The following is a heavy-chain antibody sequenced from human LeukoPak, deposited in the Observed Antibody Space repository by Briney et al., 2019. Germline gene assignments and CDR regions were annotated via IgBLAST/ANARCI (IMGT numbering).Heavy chain of an antibody. J-gene: IGHJ4*02. Sequence: PGGSLRLSCATSGFTFSAYSMTWVRQTPGKGLECLSYITSSSDSIHYADSVRGRFTVSRDNAKNSLYLQMNSLRDEDTAVYYCARDPGYSRPSSYGYFDHWGQGTLATVSS. V-gene: IGHV3-48*02. CDR3: ARDPGYSRPSSYGYFDH. D-gene: IGHD1-26*01. CDR2: ITSSSDSI. CDR1: GFTFSAYS.